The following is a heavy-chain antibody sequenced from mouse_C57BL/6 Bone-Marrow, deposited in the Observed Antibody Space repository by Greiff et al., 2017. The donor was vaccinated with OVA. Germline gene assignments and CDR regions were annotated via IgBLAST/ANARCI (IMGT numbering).Heavy chain of an antibody. V-gene: IGHV1-82*01. J-gene: IGHJ3*01. CDR3: ARAYYSNCGFAY. D-gene: IGHD2-5*01. Sequence: QVHVKQSGPELVKPGASVKISCKASGYAFSSSWMNWVKQRPGKGLEWIGRIYPGDGDTNYNGKFKGKATLTADKSSSTAYMQLSSLTSEDSAVYFCARAYYSNCGFAYWGQGTLVTVSA. CDR2: IYPGDGDT. CDR1: GYAFSSSW.